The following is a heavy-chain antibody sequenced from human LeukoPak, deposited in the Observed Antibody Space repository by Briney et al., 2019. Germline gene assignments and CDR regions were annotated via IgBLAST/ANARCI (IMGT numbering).Heavy chain of an antibody. Sequence: WASVKVSCKASGYTFTSYGISWVRQAPEQGLEWMGWISAYNGNTNYAQKLQGRVTMTTDTSTSTAYMELRSLRSDDTAVYYCASAVTPSGYYYGMDVWGQGTTVTVSS. CDR2: ISAYNGNT. CDR3: ASAVTPSGYYYGMDV. V-gene: IGHV1-18*01. J-gene: IGHJ6*02. CDR1: GYTFTSYG. D-gene: IGHD4-17*01.